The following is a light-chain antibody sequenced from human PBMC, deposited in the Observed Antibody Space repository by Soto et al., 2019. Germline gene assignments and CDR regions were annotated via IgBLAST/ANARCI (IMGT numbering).Light chain of an antibody. J-gene: IGLJ2*01. CDR1: SGSVSSSQY. CDR3: VLYMGSGISV. V-gene: IGLV8-61*01. Sequence: QTVVTQEPSFSVSPGGTVTLTCGLSSGSVSSSQYPSWYQQTPGQSPRTLIYNTNTRSSGVPDRFSGSILGNKAALTITGAQADDDSDYYCVLYMGSGISVFGGGTKLTVL. CDR2: NTN.